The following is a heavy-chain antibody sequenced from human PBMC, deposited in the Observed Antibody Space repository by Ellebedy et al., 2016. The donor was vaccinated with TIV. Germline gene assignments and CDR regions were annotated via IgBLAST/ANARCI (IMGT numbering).Heavy chain of an antibody. V-gene: IGHV3-23*01. D-gene: IGHD2-2*01. J-gene: IGHJ4*02. Sequence: GGSLRLSXAASGFTFSSYAMSWVRQAPGKGLEWVSAISGSGGSTYYADSVKGRFTISRDNSKNTLYLQMNSLRAEDTAVYYCANGGLGCSSTSCLGDFDYWGQGTLVTVSS. CDR2: ISGSGGST. CDR1: GFTFSSYA. CDR3: ANGGLGCSSTSCLGDFDY.